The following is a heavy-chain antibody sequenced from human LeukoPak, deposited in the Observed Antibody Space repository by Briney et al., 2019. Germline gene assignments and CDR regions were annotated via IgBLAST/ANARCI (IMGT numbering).Heavy chain of an antibody. V-gene: IGHV3-48*01. Sequence: GGALRLSCAASGFTFNSYSMNWVRQAPGKGLEWVSYISSSSSTIYYADSVKGRFTISRDNAKNSLYLQMNSLRAEDTAVYYCARDLFRKGAFDIWGQGTMVTVSS. CDR2: ISSSSSTI. D-gene: IGHD2-21*01. J-gene: IGHJ3*02. CDR1: GFTFNSYS. CDR3: ARDLFRKGAFDI.